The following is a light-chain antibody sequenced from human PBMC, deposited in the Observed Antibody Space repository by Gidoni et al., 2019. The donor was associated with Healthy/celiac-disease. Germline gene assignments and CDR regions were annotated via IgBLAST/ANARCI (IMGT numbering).Light chain of an antibody. CDR3: QQLNSYPQVT. Sequence: DIQLTQSRSFLSASVGDRVTITCRASQGISSYLAWYQQKPGKAPKLLIYAASTLQSGVPPRFSGSGSGTEFTLTIISLQPEEFATYYCQQLNSYPQVTFGQGTRLEIK. J-gene: IGKJ5*01. CDR1: QGISSY. V-gene: IGKV1-9*01. CDR2: AAS.